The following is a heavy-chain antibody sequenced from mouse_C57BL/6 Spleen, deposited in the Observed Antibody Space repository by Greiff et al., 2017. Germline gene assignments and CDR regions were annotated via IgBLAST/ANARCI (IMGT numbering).Heavy chain of an antibody. Sequence: VQLQQPGAELVMPGASVKLSCKASGYTFTSYRMHWVKQRPGQGLEWIGEIDPSDSYTNYNQKFKGKSTLTVDKSSSTAYMQLSSLTSEDSAVYYCALDSSGYGWFAYWGQVTLVTVSA. J-gene: IGHJ3*01. CDR3: ALDSSGYGWFAY. D-gene: IGHD3-2*02. CDR1: GYTFTSYR. CDR2: IDPSDSYT. V-gene: IGHV1-69*01.